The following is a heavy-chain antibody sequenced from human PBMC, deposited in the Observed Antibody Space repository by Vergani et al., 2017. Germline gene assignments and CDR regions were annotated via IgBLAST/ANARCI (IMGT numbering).Heavy chain of an antibody. V-gene: IGHV5-10-1*03. CDR1: GYSFTSYW. CDR2: IDPSDSYT. J-gene: IGHJ5*02. CDR3: ARTRTNLDFWSGYGYWFDP. D-gene: IGHD3-3*01. Sequence: EVQLVQSGAEVKKPGESLRISCKGSGYSFTSYWISWVRQMPGKGLEWMGRIDPSDSYTNYSPSLKSRVTISVDTSKNQFSLKLSSVTAADTAVYYCARTRTNLDFWSGYGYWFDPWGQGTLVTVSS.